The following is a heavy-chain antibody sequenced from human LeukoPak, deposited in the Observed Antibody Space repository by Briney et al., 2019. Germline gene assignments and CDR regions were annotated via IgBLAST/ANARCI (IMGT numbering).Heavy chain of an antibody. Sequence: GGSLRLSCAASGFTFSSYGMGWGRQAQGKGMEWVSAITASGGKRNYADSGKGRLTISRDNSKNTLYLQVNSLRAEDTAVYYCAKGNGYSYGRYYFDYWGQGTLVTVSS. D-gene: IGHD5-18*01. CDR1: GFTFSSYG. J-gene: IGHJ4*02. V-gene: IGHV3-23*01. CDR3: AKGNGYSYGRYYFDY. CDR2: ITASGGKR.